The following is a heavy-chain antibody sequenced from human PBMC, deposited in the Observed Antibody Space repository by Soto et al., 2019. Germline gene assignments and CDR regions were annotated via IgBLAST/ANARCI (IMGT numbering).Heavy chain of an antibody. D-gene: IGHD3-10*01. V-gene: IGHV2-5*02. J-gene: IGHJ6*03. Sequence: QITLKESGPTLVKPTQTLTLTCTFSGFSLSTSGVGVGWIRQPPGKALEWLALIYWDDDKRYSPSLKSRLTITKDTSKKQVVLTMTNMDPVDTATYYCAHVGSSGTYYNWLKESYMDVWGKGTTVTVSS. CDR2: IYWDDDK. CDR1: GFSLSTSGVG. CDR3: AHVGSSGTYYNWLKESYMDV.